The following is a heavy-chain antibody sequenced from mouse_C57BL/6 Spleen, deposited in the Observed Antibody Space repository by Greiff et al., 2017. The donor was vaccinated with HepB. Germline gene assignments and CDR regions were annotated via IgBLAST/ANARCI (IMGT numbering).Heavy chain of an antibody. CDR3: ARSGDYDYDFDY. CDR1: GYAFSSSW. J-gene: IGHJ2*01. Sequence: VQLQQSGPELVKPGASVKISCKASGYAFSSSWMNWVKQRPGKGLEWIGRIYPGDGDTNYNGKFKGKATLTADKSSSTAYMQLSSLTSEDSAVYFCARSGDYDYDFDYWGQGTTLTVSS. CDR2: IYPGDGDT. D-gene: IGHD2-4*01. V-gene: IGHV1-82*01.